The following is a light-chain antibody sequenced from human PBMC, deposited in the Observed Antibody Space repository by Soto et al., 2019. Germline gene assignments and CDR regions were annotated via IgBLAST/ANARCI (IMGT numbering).Light chain of an antibody. V-gene: IGKV3-20*01. CDR2: GAS. CDR3: QHYGTSSSWT. J-gene: IGKJ1*01. CDR1: QSISDNY. Sequence: VLTQFPGSLSLSPGESDTLSCRASQSISDNYLAWYQQRPGQAPRLLIYGASSRATGIPDRFSGSGSGTDFTLTISRLETEDFAVYFCQHYGTSSSWTFGQGTKVDI.